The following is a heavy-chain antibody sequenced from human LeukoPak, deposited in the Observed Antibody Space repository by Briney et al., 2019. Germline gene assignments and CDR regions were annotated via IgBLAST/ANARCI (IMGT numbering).Heavy chain of an antibody. V-gene: IGHV4-39*01. CDR1: GGSISSSSHY. J-gene: IGHJ4*02. D-gene: IGHD3-22*01. CDR3: ARQIYDSSGYYTFDY. CDR2: IYYTGST. Sequence: PSETLSLTCSVSGGSISSSSHYWGWIRQPPGKGLEWIGNIYYTGSTYYNPSLKSRLTMSVDTSKNQFSLKLSSVTAADTAVYYCARQIYDSSGYYTFDYWGQGTLVTVSS.